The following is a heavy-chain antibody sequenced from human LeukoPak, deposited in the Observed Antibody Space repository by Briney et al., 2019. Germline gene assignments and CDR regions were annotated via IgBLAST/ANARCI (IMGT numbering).Heavy chain of an antibody. CDR1: GFTFSSYD. D-gene: IGHD6-25*01. CDR3: ANIIRKYTSGYYYFDY. J-gene: IGHJ4*02. CDR2: IWSDGSNK. Sequence: GGSLRLSCAASGFTFSSYDMHWVRQAPGRGLEWVALIWSDGSNKYYADSVKGRFTISRDNSENTLYLQMNSLGAEDTAVYYCANIIRKYTSGYYYFDYWGQGTLVTVSS. V-gene: IGHV3-30*02.